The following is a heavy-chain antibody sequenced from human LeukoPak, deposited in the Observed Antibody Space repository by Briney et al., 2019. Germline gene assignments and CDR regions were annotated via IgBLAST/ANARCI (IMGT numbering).Heavy chain of an antibody. CDR2: IDGTSNYI. D-gene: IGHD6-25*01. V-gene: IGHV3-21*01. CDR3: AREQIDTIGWPFGIDY. CDR1: GGPISRYY. Sequence: PSETLSLTCTVSGGPISRYYWTWIRQPPGKVLEWVSSIDGTSNYIYYADSVKGRFTISRDNAKNSLYLQMNSLRAEDTAVYYCAREQIDTIGWPFGIDYWGQGTLVTVSS. J-gene: IGHJ4*02.